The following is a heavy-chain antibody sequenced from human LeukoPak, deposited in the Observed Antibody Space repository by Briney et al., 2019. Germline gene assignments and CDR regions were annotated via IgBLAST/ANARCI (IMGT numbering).Heavy chain of an antibody. CDR1: SGSISRSNW. CDR2: IHDTGST. V-gene: IGHV4-4*02. D-gene: IGHD3-9*01. CDR3: ATYYDILSGYTFDY. J-gene: IGHJ4*02. Sequence: PSGTLSLTCTVSSGSISRSNWWSWVRQPPGKGLEWIGEIHDTGSTNYNPPLKSRVTMSLDKSKNQFSLNLNSVTAADTAVYYCATYYDILSGYTFDYWGQGTLVAVSS.